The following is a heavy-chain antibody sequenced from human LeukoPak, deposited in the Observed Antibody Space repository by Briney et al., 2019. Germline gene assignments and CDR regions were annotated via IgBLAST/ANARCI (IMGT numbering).Heavy chain of an antibody. CDR3: ARAYCGGDCYSRAPYGHDY. CDR1: GGSISSY. J-gene: IGHJ4*02. V-gene: IGHV4-4*07. Sequence: SETLSLTCTVSGGSISSYWSWIRQPAGKGLEWIGRIYGSGTTTYNPSLKSRVSMSIDTSKNQFSLKLMSVTAADTAVYYCARAYCGGDCYSRAPYGHDYWGQGTLVTVSS. D-gene: IGHD2-21*02. CDR2: IYGSGTT.